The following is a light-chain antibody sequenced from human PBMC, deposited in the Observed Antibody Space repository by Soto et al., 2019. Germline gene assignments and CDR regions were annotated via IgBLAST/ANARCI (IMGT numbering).Light chain of an antibody. CDR3: QQYGSSPVLT. V-gene: IGKV3-20*01. Sequence: EIVLTQSPGTLSLSPGEGATLSCRASQSISGSYLAWYQQKPGQAPRLLIYVASTRATGIPDRFCGSGSGTDFNLPISRLEPEDFAVYYCQQYGSSPVLTFGGGTKVEI. CDR1: QSISGSY. J-gene: IGKJ4*01. CDR2: VAS.